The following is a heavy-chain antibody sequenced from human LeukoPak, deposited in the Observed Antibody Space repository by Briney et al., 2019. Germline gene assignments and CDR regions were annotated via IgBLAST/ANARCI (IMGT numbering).Heavy chain of an antibody. Sequence: GGSLRLSCTTSGFTFDDYAMSWVRQAPGKGLEWVSGMNWNGGSTGYADSVKGRFTISRDDAKNSLYLQMNSLRAEDTALYYRARLACSTPSCYAFDIWGQGTMVTVSS. J-gene: IGHJ3*02. CDR2: MNWNGGST. CDR1: GFTFDDYA. D-gene: IGHD2-2*01. V-gene: IGHV3-20*04. CDR3: ARLACSTPSCYAFDI.